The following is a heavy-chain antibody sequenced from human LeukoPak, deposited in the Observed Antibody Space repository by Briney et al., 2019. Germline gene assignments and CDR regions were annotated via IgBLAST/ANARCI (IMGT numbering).Heavy chain of an antibody. CDR1: GYTFTIYY. V-gene: IGHV1-46*01. J-gene: IGHJ4*02. D-gene: IGHD2-8*02. Sequence: GASVKVSCKASGYTFTIYYMHWVRQAPGQGLEWMGIINPSGGSTSYAQKFQGRVTMTRDMSMSTVYMELSSLRSEDTAVYYCAREAPELVSFDYWGQGTLVTVSS. CDR3: AREAPELVSFDY. CDR2: INPSGGST.